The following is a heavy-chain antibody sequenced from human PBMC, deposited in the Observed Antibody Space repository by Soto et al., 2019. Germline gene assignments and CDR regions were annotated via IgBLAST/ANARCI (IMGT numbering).Heavy chain of an antibody. J-gene: IGHJ6*02. CDR2: ISSGAFTI. CDR1: GFAFRDYE. CDR3: ARTSSTETVHYYGMDV. Sequence: SLRLSCIWSGFAFRDYEMNWVRQAPGKGLEWVAYISSGAFTIYYADSVRGRFTVSRDNAKNSLYLQMNSLRDEDAAVYYCARTSSTETVHYYGMDVWGQGTTVTVSS. V-gene: IGHV3-48*03. D-gene: IGHD2-8*02.